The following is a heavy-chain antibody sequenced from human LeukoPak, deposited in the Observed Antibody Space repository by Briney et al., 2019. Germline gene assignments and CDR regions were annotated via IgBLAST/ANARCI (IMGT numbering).Heavy chain of an antibody. CDR2: INHNGRT. CDR3: ARGRPTYDFWSGYYADY. Sequence: SETLSLTCADYGGPFSGYYWSWIRQPPGKGLQWIGEINHNGRTNYNPSLKSRVTISVDTSKNQFSLKLNSVTAADTAVYYCARGRPTYDFWSGYYADYWGQGTLVTVSS. CDR1: GGPFSGYY. D-gene: IGHD3-3*01. J-gene: IGHJ4*02. V-gene: IGHV4-34*01.